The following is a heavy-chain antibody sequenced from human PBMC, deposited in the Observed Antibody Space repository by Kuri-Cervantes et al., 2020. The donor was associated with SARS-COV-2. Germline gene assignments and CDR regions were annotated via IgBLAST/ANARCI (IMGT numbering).Heavy chain of an antibody. V-gene: IGHV1-8*03. CDR2: MNPNSGNT. D-gene: IGHD2-2*02. CDR1: GYTFTGYY. J-gene: IGHJ2*01. CDR3: ARRVVVPAALPSGWYFDL. Sequence: ASVKVSCKASGYTFTGYYMHWVRQATGQGLEWMGWMNPNSGNTGYAQKFQGRVTITRNTSISTAYMELSSLRSEDTAVYYCARRVVVPAALPSGWYFDLWGRGTLVTVSS.